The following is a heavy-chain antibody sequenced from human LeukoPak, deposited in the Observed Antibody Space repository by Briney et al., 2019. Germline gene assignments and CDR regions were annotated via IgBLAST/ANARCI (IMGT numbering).Heavy chain of an antibody. CDR3: AKEGDSSGYSRYFDY. V-gene: IGHV3-23*01. J-gene: IGHJ4*02. D-gene: IGHD3-22*01. CDR1: GFXFSSYA. CDR2: ISGSGGST. Sequence: PGGSLRLSCAASGFXFSSYAISWVRQAPGKGLEWVSAISGSGGSTYYADSVKGRFTISRDNSKNTLYLQMNSLRAEDTAVYYCAKEGDSSGYSRYFDYWGQGTLVTVSS.